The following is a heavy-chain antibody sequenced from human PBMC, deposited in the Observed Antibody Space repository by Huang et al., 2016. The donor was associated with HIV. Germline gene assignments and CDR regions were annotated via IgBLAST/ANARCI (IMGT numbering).Heavy chain of an antibody. CDR1: TFTFGAYW. CDR2: IKQDETEK. CDR3: ATKTAGMDI. J-gene: IGHJ6*02. V-gene: IGHV3-7*01. Sequence: VESGGRSVQPGGSIRLSCVGSTFTFGAYWMRWVRQPTGKGREWGANIKQDETEKYYVDSVKGRFNISRDNAKKVLFLEMDALRVEDTAIYFCATKTAGMDIWGQGTTVIVSS.